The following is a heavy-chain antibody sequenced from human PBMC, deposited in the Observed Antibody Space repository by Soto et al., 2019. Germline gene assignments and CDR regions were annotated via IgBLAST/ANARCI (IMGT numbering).Heavy chain of an antibody. V-gene: IGHV1-69*13. Sequence: GXSGKVSFKASRGSFSSDAFGWVRQAPGQGLECMGGIIPTSGTANYAQRFQGRATITADESTSTAYMELSSLTSEDTAVYFCARGQGYCSGGICYYYYYGMDVWGQGTTVTVSS. J-gene: IGHJ6*02. CDR1: RGSFSSDA. CDR3: ARGQGYCSGGICYYYYYGMDV. CDR2: IIPTSGTA. D-gene: IGHD2-15*01.